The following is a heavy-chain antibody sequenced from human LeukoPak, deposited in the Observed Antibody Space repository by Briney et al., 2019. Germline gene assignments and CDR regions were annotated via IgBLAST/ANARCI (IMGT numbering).Heavy chain of an antibody. CDR1: DGSIKTNYW. V-gene: IGHV4-4*02. CDR2: TWHSGSST. Sequence: SETLSLTCTVSDGSIKTNYWWTWVRQPPGEGLEWIGETWHSGSSTNYNPSLKSRVTISVDKPKSQFSLKLTSVTAADTAIYYCARGNEYTWWQWSQGTLVTVSS. CDR3: ARGNEYTWWQ. J-gene: IGHJ4*02. D-gene: IGHD2-15*01.